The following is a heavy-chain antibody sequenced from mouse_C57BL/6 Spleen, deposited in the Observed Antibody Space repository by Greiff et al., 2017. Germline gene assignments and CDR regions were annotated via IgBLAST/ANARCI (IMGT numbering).Heavy chain of an antibody. V-gene: IGHV1-15*01. CDR3: KDQLGFDY. J-gene: IGHJ2*01. CDR2: IDPETGGT. CDR1: GYTCTDYE. Sequence: QVHVKQSGAELVRPGASVTLSCKASGYTCTDYEMHWVKQTPVHGLEWIGAIDPETGGTAYNQKFKGKAILTADKSSSTAYMELRSLTSEDSAVYYCKDQLGFDYWGQGTTLTVSS. D-gene: IGHD4-1*02.